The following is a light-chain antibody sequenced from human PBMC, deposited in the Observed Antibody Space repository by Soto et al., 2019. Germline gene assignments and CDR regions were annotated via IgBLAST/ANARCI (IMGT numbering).Light chain of an antibody. CDR1: QAVPNN. Sequence: DLATITCRPSQAVPNNMAWYQQKPGKPPKLLIYAASTLQSGVPSRFSGSGSGTDFTLTISSLQPEDVATYYCQKYNSALWTFGQGTKVDIK. J-gene: IGKJ1*01. CDR2: AAS. V-gene: IGKV1-27*01. CDR3: QKYNSALWT.